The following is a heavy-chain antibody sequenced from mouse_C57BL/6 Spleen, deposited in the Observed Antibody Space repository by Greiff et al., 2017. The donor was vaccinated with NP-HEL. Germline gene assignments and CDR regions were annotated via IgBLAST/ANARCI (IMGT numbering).Heavy chain of an antibody. CDR1: GFSLTSYG. Sequence: VQRVESGPGLVAPSQSLSITCTVSGFSLTSYGVHWVRQPPGKGLEWLVVIWSDGSTNYNSDLKSRLSISKDNYKSQVFLKINSLQTDDTAMYYGARHGGVYYAMDYWGQGTSVTVSS. J-gene: IGHJ4*01. V-gene: IGHV2-6-1*01. CDR3: ARHGGVYYAMDY. CDR2: IWSDGST.